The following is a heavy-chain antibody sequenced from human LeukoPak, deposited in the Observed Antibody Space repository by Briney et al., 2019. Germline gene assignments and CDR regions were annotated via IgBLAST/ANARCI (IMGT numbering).Heavy chain of an antibody. J-gene: IGHJ4*02. CDR1: GGSISNISYY. D-gene: IGHD6-13*01. CDR2: IYHSGST. CDR3: ARDTAAGGSLY. V-gene: IGHV4-39*07. Sequence: PSETLSLTCTVSGGSISNISYYWGWIRQPPGKGLEWIGYIYHSGSTYYNPSLKSRVTISVDRSKNQFSLKLSSVTAADTAVYYCARDTAAGGSLYWGQGTLVTVSS.